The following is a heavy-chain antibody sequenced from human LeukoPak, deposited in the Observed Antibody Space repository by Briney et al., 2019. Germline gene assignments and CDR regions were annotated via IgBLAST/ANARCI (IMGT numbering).Heavy chain of an antibody. J-gene: IGHJ6*03. V-gene: IGHV5-51*01. CDR1: GCSFTSYW. CDR3: ARHSSPYYYYYYMDV. Sequence: GESLKISCKGSGCSFTSYWIGWVRQMPGIGLEWMGIIYPGDSDTRYSPSFQGQVTISADKSISTAYLQWSSLKASDTAMYYCARHSSPYYYYYYMDVWGKGTTVTVSS. D-gene: IGHD3-10*01. CDR2: IYPGDSDT.